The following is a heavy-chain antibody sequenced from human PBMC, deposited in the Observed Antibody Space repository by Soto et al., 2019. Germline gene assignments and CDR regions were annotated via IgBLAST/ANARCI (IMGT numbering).Heavy chain of an antibody. Sequence: QVQLVESGGGAVQPGTSLRLSCAASGFSFSTYGMHWVRQAPGKGLEWVALIWYDGSNKYYTDSVKGRFTISRDNFKNTLYLQMNGLRVEDTAEYYCARESGTNWLDPWGQGNLVTVSS. V-gene: IGHV3-33*01. D-gene: IGHD1-26*01. CDR2: IWYDGSNK. J-gene: IGHJ5*02. CDR3: ARESGTNWLDP. CDR1: GFSFSTYG.